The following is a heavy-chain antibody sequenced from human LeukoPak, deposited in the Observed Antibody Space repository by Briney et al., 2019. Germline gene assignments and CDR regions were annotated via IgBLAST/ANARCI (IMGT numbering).Heavy chain of an antibody. CDR1: VGSISRSSDF. CDR2: MSNSGST. CDR3: ARRSQAAAGRGIDY. D-gene: IGHD6-13*01. V-gene: IGHV4-39*01. Sequence: SETLSLTCTLSVGSISRSSDFCGWVRQYPGKGLGWHGTMSNSGSTFYNPSLKSRVTISGDTAKNQISLKLSSVTAADTAVYYCARRSQAAAGRGIDYWGQGTLVTVSS. J-gene: IGHJ4*02.